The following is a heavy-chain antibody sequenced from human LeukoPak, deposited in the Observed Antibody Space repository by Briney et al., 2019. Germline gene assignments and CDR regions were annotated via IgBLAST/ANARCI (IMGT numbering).Heavy chain of an antibody. CDR1: GGSISSSSYY. Sequence: SETLSLTCTVYGGSISSSSYYWGWIRQPPGKGLEWIGSIYYSGSTNYNPSLKSRVTISVDTSKNQFSLKLSSVTAADTAVYYCARKARASGYYYYMDVWGKGTTVTVSS. CDR3: ARKARASGYYYYMDV. D-gene: IGHD1-26*01. J-gene: IGHJ6*03. CDR2: IYYSGST. V-gene: IGHV4-39*07.